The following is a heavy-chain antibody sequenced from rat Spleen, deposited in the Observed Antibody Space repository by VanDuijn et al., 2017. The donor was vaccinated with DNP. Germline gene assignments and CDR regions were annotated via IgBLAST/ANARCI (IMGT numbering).Heavy chain of an antibody. CDR1: GFTFSDYN. D-gene: IGHD1-4*01. V-gene: IGHV5-7*01. Sequence: EVQLVESGGGLVQPGRSLKLSCAASGFTFSDYNMAWVRQAPKKGLEWVATISYDGSSTYYRDSVKGRFTISRDNAKSTLYLQMDSLRSEDTATYYCARQLPGLDYWGQGVMVTVSS. CDR3: ARQLPGLDY. J-gene: IGHJ2*01. CDR2: ISYDGSST.